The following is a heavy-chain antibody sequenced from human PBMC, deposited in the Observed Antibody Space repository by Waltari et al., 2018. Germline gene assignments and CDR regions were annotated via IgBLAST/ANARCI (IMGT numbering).Heavy chain of an antibody. CDR1: GGTFSSYA. V-gene: IGHV1-69*04. CDR2: TIPILGIA. D-gene: IGHD3-3*01. CDR3: ARENSDSITIFGVVY. Sequence: QVQLVQSGAEVKKPGSSVKVSCKASGGTFSSYAISWVRQAPGQGLEWMGRTIPILGIANSEQKFQGRVTITADKSTSTAYMELSSLRSEDTAVYYCARENSDSITIFGVVYWGQGTLVTVSS. J-gene: IGHJ4*02.